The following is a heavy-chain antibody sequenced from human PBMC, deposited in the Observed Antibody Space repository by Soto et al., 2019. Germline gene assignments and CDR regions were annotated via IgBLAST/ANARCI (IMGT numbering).Heavy chain of an antibody. J-gene: IGHJ4*02. CDR2: IYHSGST. D-gene: IGHD2-2*02. CDR1: GGSISSGGYS. CDR3: ARENTHLYYFDY. Sequence: PSETLSLTCAVSGGSISSGGYSWSWIRQPPGKGLEWIGYIYHSGSTYYNPSLKSRVTISVDRSKNQFSLKLSSVTAADTAVYYCARENTHLYYFDYWGQGTLVTVSS. V-gene: IGHV4-30-2*01.